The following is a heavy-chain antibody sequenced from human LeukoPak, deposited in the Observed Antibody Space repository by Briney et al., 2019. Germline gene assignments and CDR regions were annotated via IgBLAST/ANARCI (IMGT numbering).Heavy chain of an antibody. J-gene: IGHJ4*02. Sequence: GGSLRLSCAASGFTFSSYSMNWVRQAPGKGLELVSSISSSSSYIYYADSVKGRFTISRDNAKNSLYLQMNSLRAEDTAVYYCARDLGAYYDFWSGYTTDYWGQGTLVTVSS. CDR3: ARDLGAYYDFWSGYTTDY. D-gene: IGHD3-3*01. CDR2: ISSSSSYI. CDR1: GFTFSSYS. V-gene: IGHV3-21*01.